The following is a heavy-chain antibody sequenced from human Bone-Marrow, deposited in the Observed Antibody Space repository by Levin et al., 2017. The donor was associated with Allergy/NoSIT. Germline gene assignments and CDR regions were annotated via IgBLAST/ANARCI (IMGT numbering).Heavy chain of an antibody. Sequence: RGESLKISCKASGYNFNTYWLAWVRHMPGKGLEWMGIIYPGDSETRVSPPFQGQVTISVDKSINTAYLQWSSLKASDTAMYYCARRGDPVVCGGGCWWFDPWGQGTLVTVSS. CDR3: ARRGDPVVCGGGCWWFDP. V-gene: IGHV5-51*01. D-gene: IGHD2-21*02. CDR2: IYPGDSET. J-gene: IGHJ5*02. CDR1: GYNFNTYW.